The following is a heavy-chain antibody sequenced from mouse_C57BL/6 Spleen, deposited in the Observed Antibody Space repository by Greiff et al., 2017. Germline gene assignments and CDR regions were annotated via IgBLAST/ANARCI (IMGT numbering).Heavy chain of an antibody. CDR3: TTYYSNYDYAMDY. V-gene: IGHV14-4*01. Sequence: VQLKESGAELVRPGASVKLSCTASGFNIKDDYMHWVKQRPEQGLEWIGWIDPENGDTEYASKFQGKATITADTSSTTAYLQLSSLTSEDTAVYYCTTYYSNYDYAMDYWGQGTSVTVSS. CDR2: IDPENGDT. J-gene: IGHJ4*01. CDR1: GFNIKDDY. D-gene: IGHD2-5*01.